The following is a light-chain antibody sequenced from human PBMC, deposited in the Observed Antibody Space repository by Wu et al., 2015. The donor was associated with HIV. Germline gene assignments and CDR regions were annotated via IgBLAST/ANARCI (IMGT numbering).Light chain of an antibody. CDR2: DAS. CDR3: QQLNSFPLT. V-gene: IGKV1-13*02. CDR1: KTFLP. Sequence: SLSASIETESTSLAGPVKTFLPILPGINRHQASPRVLIYDASTLQSGVSSRFSGSGSGAHFTLTISGLQREDFAVYFCQQLNSFPLTFGQGSRLEI. J-gene: IGKJ5*01.